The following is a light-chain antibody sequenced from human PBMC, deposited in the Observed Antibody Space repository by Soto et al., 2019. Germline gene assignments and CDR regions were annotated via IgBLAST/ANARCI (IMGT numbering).Light chain of an antibody. Sequence: ETVLSHSPGTLSFCPWERGAVXPRPSQSFRGLLAWYQQKPGQAPRLLIYDAYNRATGIPPRFSGSGSGTDFTLTISSLEPEDSAVYYCQQRHMWPITFGQGTRLEIK. CDR3: QQRHMWPIT. CDR1: QSFRGL. J-gene: IGKJ5*01. V-gene: IGKV3-11*01. CDR2: DAY.